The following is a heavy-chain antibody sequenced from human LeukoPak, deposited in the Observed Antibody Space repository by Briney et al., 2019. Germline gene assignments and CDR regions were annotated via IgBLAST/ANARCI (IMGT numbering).Heavy chain of an antibody. J-gene: IGHJ6*02. Sequence: GGSLRHFCSASGFNFSSHGMLYVGEAPGRRLEEVAFLWYDGSNKYYADSVKGRFTISRDNSKNALYLQMNSLRAEDTADYYCARDGGRDGYNCYYHGLDVWGQGTTVTVSS. V-gene: IGHV3-33*01. CDR1: GFNFSSHG. D-gene: IGHD5-24*01. CDR3: ARDGGRDGYNCYYHGLDV. CDR2: LWYDGSNK.